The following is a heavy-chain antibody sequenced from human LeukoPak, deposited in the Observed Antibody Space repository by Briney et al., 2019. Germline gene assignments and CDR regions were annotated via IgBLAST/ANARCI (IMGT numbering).Heavy chain of an antibody. Sequence: ASVKVSCKASGYTFTSYGISWVRQAPGQGLEWMEWISAYNGNTNYAQKLQGRVTMTTDTSTSTAYMELRSLRSDDTAVYYCARDWVWFGDNKIWDAFDIWGQGTMVTVSS. D-gene: IGHD3-10*01. CDR2: ISAYNGNT. CDR3: ARDWVWFGDNKIWDAFDI. V-gene: IGHV1-18*01. J-gene: IGHJ3*02. CDR1: GYTFTSYG.